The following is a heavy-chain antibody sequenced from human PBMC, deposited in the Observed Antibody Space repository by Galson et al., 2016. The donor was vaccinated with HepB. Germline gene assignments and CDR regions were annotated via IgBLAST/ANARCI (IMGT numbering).Heavy chain of an antibody. J-gene: IGHJ4*02. CDR1: GDSVSDVGAA. D-gene: IGHD1-1*01. V-gene: IGHV6-1*01. Sequence: CAISGDSVSDVGAAWNWIRQSPSRGLEWLGMTKYRSKWYFDYGASVKSRMTMSPDTSKNQLSLQLNSVTPEDTAVYYCAKRSLEGGFDYWGQGSLVTVSS. CDR2: TKYRSKWYF. CDR3: AKRSLEGGFDY.